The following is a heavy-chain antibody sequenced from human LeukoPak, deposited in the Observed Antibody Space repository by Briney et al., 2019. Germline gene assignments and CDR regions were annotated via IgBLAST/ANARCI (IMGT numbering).Heavy chain of an antibody. V-gene: IGHV4-38-2*02. Sequence: PSETLSLTCTVSGYSITTGYYWAWIRQPPGQGPEWIGSMYHNSGATFYSPSLKSRVTISVDTSKNQFSLKLSSVTAADTAVYYCARDRNGDPDAFDIWGQGTMVTVSS. CDR3: ARDRNGDPDAFDI. J-gene: IGHJ3*02. CDR1: GYSITTGYY. D-gene: IGHD4-17*01. CDR2: MYHNSGAT.